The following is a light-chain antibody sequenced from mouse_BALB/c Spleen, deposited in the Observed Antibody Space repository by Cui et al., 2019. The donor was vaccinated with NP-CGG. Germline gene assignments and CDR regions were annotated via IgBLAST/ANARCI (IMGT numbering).Light chain of an antibody. V-gene: IGLV1*01. CDR2: GTN. Sequence: QAVVTQESALTTSPGEIVTLTCRSSTGAVTSNNYANWVQEKPDHLFTGLIGGTNNRAPGVPARFSGSLIGDKAALTITGAQTEDEAIYFCALWYSNHWVFGGGTKLNVL. J-gene: IGLJ1*01. CDR1: TGAVTSNNY. CDR3: ALWYSNHWV.